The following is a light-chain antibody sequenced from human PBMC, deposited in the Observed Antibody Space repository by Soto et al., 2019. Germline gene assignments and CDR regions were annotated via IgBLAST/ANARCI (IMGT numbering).Light chain of an antibody. V-gene: IGLV2-14*01. CDR1: NSDIGGYNS. Sequence: QSALTQPASVSGSPGQSITISCTGSNSDIGGYNSVSWYQQHPGKAPKLLIFGVTNRPSGVSDRFSGSKSGNTASLTISALQAEDEADYHCTSYTSVTIVVFGGGTKVTVL. J-gene: IGLJ2*01. CDR2: GVT. CDR3: TSYTSVTIVV.